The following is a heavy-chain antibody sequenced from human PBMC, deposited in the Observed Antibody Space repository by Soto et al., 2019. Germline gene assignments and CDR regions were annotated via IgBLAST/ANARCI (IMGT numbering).Heavy chain of an antibody. CDR2: MNPTSGNT. CDR3: ARRYCSGGRCYPDY. CDR1: GYTFASYD. D-gene: IGHD2-15*01. J-gene: IGHJ4*02. V-gene: IGHV1-8*01. Sequence: QVQLVQSGAEVKKPGASVKVSCKASGYTFASYDINWVRQATGQGLEWMGWMNPTSGNTRYAQKFQGRVTMTRDTSISTAYMELRSLRSEDTAVYYCARRYCSGGRCYPDYWGQGTLVTVSS.